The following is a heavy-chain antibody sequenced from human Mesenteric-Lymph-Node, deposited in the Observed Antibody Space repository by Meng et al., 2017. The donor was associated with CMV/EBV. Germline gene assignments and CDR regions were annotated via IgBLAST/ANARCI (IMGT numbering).Heavy chain of an antibody. CDR2: ISAYNGNT. Sequence: GYTFTSSGCSWVRKAPGQGLEWMGWISAYNGNTNYAQKLQGRVTMTTDTSTSTAYMELRSLRSDDTAVYYCARDPSRRIAAAHFDYWGQGTLVTVSS. J-gene: IGHJ4*02. D-gene: IGHD6-13*01. CDR1: GYTFTSSG. V-gene: IGHV1-18*04. CDR3: ARDPSRRIAAAHFDY.